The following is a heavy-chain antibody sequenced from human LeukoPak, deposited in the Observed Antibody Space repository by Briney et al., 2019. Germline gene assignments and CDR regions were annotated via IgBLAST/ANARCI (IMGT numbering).Heavy chain of an antibody. J-gene: IGHJ4*02. D-gene: IGHD6-13*01. V-gene: IGHV1-69*04. CDR2: IIPILGIA. CDR1: GFTFSSYA. CDR3: ARASSSYPFDY. Sequence: GGSLRLSCAASGFTFSSYAISWVRQAPGQGLEWMGRIIPILGIANYAQKFQGRVTITADKSTSTAYMELSSLRSEDTAVYYCARASSSYPFDYWGQGTLVTVSS.